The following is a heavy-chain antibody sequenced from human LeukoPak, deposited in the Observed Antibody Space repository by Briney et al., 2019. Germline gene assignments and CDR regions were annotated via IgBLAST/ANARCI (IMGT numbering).Heavy chain of an antibody. CDR2: IYSGGST. D-gene: IGHD3-22*01. Sequence: PGGSLRLSCAASGFTFSSYAMSWVRQAPGKGLEWVSVIYSGGSTYYADSVKGRFTISRDNSKNTLYLQMNSLRAEDTAVYYCARENYDLTFDYWGQGTLVTVSS. CDR3: ARENYDLTFDY. CDR1: GFTFSSYA. J-gene: IGHJ4*02. V-gene: IGHV3-66*01.